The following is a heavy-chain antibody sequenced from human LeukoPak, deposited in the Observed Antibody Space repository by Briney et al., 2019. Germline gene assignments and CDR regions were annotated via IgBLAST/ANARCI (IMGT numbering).Heavy chain of an antibody. CDR2: ISSSGSTI. CDR3: AKGVTMIVVVTCLDY. V-gene: IGHV3-11*04. CDR1: GFTFSDYY. Sequence: GGSLRLSCAASGFTFSDYYMSWIRQAPGKGLEWVSYISSSGSTIYYADSVKGRFTISRDNSKNTLYLQMNSLRAEDTAVYYCAKGVTMIVVVTCLDYWGQGTLVTVSS. D-gene: IGHD3-22*01. J-gene: IGHJ4*02.